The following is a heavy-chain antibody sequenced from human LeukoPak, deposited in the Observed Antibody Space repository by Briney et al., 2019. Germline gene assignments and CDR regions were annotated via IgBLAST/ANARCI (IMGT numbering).Heavy chain of an antibody. J-gene: IGHJ1*01. CDR1: GGSISPYS. V-gene: IGHV4-59*01. CDR2: ISSTGST. D-gene: IGHD3-22*01. CDR3: ARESYYDSSGYLGRASVSRPYFQH. Sequence: SETLSLTCTVSGGSISPYSWSWIRQPPGQGLEWIGCISSTGSTNYNSSLRSRVTMSADISRNQFSLKLTSVTTADTAVYYCARESYYDSSGYLGRASVSRPYFQHWGQGTLVTVSS.